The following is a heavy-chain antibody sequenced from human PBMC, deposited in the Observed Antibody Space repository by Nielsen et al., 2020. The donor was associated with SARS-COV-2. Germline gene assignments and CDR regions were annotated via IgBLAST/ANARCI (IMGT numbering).Heavy chain of an antibody. Sequence: GESLKISCAASGFPFNTYGMHWVRQAPGKGLEWVAVIWYDGSNIKYSDSVKGRFTISRDNSKNTLYLQMNSLRAEDASVYYCARDKLDDIVDEYSFAPYGMDVWGQGTTVTVSS. CDR1: GFPFNTYG. J-gene: IGHJ6*02. V-gene: IGHV3-33*01. CDR3: ARDKLDDIVDEYSFAPYGMDV. CDR2: IWYDGSNI. D-gene: IGHD2-15*01.